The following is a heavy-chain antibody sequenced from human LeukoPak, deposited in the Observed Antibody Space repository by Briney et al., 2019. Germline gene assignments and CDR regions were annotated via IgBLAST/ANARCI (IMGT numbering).Heavy chain of an antibody. D-gene: IGHD3-10*01. CDR3: AKAGSGAAGWFGELLYYFDY. V-gene: IGHV3-23*01. J-gene: IGHJ4*02. CDR1: GFTFSSYA. CDR2: ISGSSGST. Sequence: PGGSLRLSCAASGFTFSSYAMSWDRQAPGKGLEWVSAISGSSGSTYYADSVKGRFTISRDNSKNTLYLQMNSLRAEDTAVYYCAKAGSGAAGWFGELLYYFDYWGQGTLVTVSS.